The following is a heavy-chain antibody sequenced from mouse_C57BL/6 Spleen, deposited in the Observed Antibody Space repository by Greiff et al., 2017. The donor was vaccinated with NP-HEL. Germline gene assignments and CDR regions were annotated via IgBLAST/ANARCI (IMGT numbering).Heavy chain of an antibody. D-gene: IGHD1-1*01. CDR2: ISSGGDYI. Sequence: EVQGVESGEGLVKPGGSLKLSCAASGFTFSSYAMSWVRQTPEKRLEWVAYISSGGDYIYYADTVKGRFTISRDNARNTLYLQMSSLKSEYTAMYYCTRDPDYGSSHWYFDVWGTGTTVTVSS. CDR1: GFTFSSYA. J-gene: IGHJ1*03. V-gene: IGHV5-9-1*02. CDR3: TRDPDYGSSHWYFDV.